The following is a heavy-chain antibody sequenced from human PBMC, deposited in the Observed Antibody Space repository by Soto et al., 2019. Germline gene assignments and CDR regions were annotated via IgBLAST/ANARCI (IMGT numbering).Heavy chain of an antibody. D-gene: IGHD4-17*01. V-gene: IGHV3-23*01. CDR1: GFTFSSYA. Sequence: GGSLRLSCAASGFTFSSYAMSWVRQAPGKGLEWVSAISGSGGSTYYADSVKGRFTISRDNSKNTLYLQMNSLRAEDTAVYYCAKDESPDYGDSYSSNWFDPWGQGTLVTVSS. CDR2: ISGSGGST. J-gene: IGHJ5*02. CDR3: AKDESPDYGDSYSSNWFDP.